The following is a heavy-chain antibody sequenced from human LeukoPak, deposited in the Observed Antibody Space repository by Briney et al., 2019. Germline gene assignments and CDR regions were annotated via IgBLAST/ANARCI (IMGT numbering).Heavy chain of an antibody. CDR3: ARDRYYYDSSGYYFDY. Sequence: GGSLRLSCAASGFTFDDYAMHWVRQAPGKGLEWVSGISWNSGSIGYADSVKGRFTISRDNAKNSLYLQMNSLRAEDTAVYYCARDRYYYDSSGYYFDYWGQGTLVTVSS. CDR2: ISWNSGSI. D-gene: IGHD3-22*01. V-gene: IGHV3-9*01. CDR1: GFTFDDYA. J-gene: IGHJ4*02.